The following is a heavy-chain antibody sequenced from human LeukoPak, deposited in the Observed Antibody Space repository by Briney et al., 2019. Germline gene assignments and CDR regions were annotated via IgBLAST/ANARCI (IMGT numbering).Heavy chain of an antibody. J-gene: IGHJ4*02. CDR3: ARHYSSGSDFDY. Sequence: GESLRISCKGSGYIFTRYWISWVRQMPGKGLEWMGRIDPGDSYTNYSPSFQGHVTISADKSISTAYLQWSSLKASDTAMYYCARHYSSGSDFDYWGQGTLVTVSS. D-gene: IGHD6-19*01. CDR1: GYIFTRYW. V-gene: IGHV5-10-1*01. CDR2: IDPGDSYT.